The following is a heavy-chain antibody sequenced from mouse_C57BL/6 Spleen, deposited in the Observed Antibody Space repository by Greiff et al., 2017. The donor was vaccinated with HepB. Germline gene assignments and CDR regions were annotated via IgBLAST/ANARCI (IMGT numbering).Heavy chain of an antibody. J-gene: IGHJ1*03. D-gene: IGHD4-1*01. CDR1: GFTFSDYG. V-gene: IGHV5-17*01. CDR2: ISSGSSTI. Sequence: EVKLVESGGGLVKPGGSLKLSCAASGFTFSDYGMHWVRQAPEKGLEWVAYISSGSSTIYYADTVKGRFTISRDNAKNTLFLQMTSLRSEDTAMYYCAREGGLGGGYFDVWGTGTTVTVSS. CDR3: AREGGLGGGYFDV.